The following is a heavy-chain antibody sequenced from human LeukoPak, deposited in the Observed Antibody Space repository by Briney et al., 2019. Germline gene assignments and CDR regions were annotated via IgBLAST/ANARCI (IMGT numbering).Heavy chain of an antibody. CDR3: ARKKQWLGYDY. Sequence: GGSLGLSCAASGFTFSSYSMNWVRQAPGKGLEWVSSISSSSSYIYYADSVKGRFTISRDNAKNSLYLQMNSLRAEDTAVYYCARKKQWLGYDYWGQGTLVTVSS. V-gene: IGHV3-21*01. D-gene: IGHD6-19*01. CDR1: GFTFSSYS. J-gene: IGHJ4*02. CDR2: ISSSSSYI.